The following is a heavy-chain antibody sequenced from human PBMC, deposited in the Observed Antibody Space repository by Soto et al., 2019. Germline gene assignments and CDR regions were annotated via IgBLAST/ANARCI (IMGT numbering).Heavy chain of an antibody. CDR1: GGSISSYY. CDR3: ARGVGYSSSWYLPDCYYFDY. CDR2: IYYSGST. V-gene: IGHV4-59*01. J-gene: IGHJ4*02. Sequence: PSETMSLTCPLSGGSISSYYWSWIRQPPGRGLAWIGYIYYSGSTNYNPSLKSRVTISVDTSKNHFSLKLSSVTAADTAVYYCARGVGYSSSWYLPDCYYFDYWGQGALVTVS. D-gene: IGHD6-13*01.